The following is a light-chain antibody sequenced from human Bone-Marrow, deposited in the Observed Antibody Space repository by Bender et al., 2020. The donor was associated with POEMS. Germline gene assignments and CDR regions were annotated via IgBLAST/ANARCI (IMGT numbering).Light chain of an antibody. CDR2: QNN. J-gene: IGLJ2*01. V-gene: IGLV3-1*01. CDR1: KLGVNY. Sequence: SYELTQPPSVSVSPGQTASITCSGDKLGVNYACCYQQSPGQSPVLVIYQNNKRPSGIPGRFSGSNSGNTATLTISGTQALDEADYYCQAWDSNTVVFGGGTKLTV. CDR3: QAWDSNTVV.